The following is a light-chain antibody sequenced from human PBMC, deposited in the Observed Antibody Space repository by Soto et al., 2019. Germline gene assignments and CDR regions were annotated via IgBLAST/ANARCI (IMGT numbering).Light chain of an antibody. CDR1: QSVINN. Sequence: IAMTQSPATLSVSPGERATLSCRASQSVINNLAWYQQKPGQAPRLLIYGASTRATGIPARFSGSGSGTEFTFTISSLQSEDSAVYYCQQYYNWPLTFGGGTKVEIK. CDR2: GAS. CDR3: QQYYNWPLT. V-gene: IGKV3-15*01. J-gene: IGKJ4*01.